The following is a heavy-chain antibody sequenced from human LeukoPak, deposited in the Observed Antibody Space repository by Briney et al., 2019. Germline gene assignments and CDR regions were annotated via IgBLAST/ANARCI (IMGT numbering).Heavy chain of an antibody. CDR1: GFTFSSYD. Sequence: GGSLRLSCAACGFTFSSYDMHWVRQATGKGLEWVSAIGTAGDTYYPGSVKGQFTISRENAKNSLYLQMNSLRAGDTAVYYCARDQGGGRIVVVTACWFDPWGQGTLVTVSS. V-gene: IGHV3-13*03. CDR2: IGTAGDT. J-gene: IGHJ5*02. CDR3: ARDQGGGRIVVVTACWFDP. D-gene: IGHD2-21*02.